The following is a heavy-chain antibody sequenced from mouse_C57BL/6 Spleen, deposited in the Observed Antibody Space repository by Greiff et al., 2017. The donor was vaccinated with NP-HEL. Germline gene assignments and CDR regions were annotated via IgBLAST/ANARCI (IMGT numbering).Heavy chain of an antibody. D-gene: IGHD1-1*01. Sequence: QVQLQQSGAELVKPGASVKLSCKASGYTFTEYTIHWVKQRSGQGLEWIGWFYPGSGSIKYNEKFKDKATLTADKSSSTVYMELSRLTSEDSAVYFCARHEDYYGSSGLYWYFDVWGTGTTVTVSS. J-gene: IGHJ1*03. CDR2: FYPGSGSI. V-gene: IGHV1-62-2*01. CDR1: GYTFTEYT. CDR3: ARHEDYYGSSGLYWYFDV.